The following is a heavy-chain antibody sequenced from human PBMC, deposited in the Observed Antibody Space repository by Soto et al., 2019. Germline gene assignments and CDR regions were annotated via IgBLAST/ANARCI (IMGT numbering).Heavy chain of an antibody. CDR2: ISYDGNNK. CDR3: ARGPGYYFDY. CDR1: EFTFSNYA. Sequence: GGSLRLSCAASEFTFSNYAMHWVRQAPGKGLQWLAVISYDGNNKYYADSVEGRFTISRDNSKNTVYLQMGSLRAEDMAVYYCARGPGYYFDYWGQGTLVTVSS. J-gene: IGHJ4*02. V-gene: IGHV3-30*03.